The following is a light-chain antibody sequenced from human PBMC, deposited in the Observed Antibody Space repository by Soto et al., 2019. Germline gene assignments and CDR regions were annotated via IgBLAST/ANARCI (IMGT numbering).Light chain of an antibody. CDR2: DAS. Sequence: DIQITQSPSTLSASIGDRVTITCRASQNINNWIAWYQQKPGKAPKFLIYDASTLESGVPSRFSGSGFGTEFSLTIRRLPPDDFGSYYCQHMLTLRDGSKVDI. J-gene: IGKJ4*02. V-gene: IGKV1-5*01. CDR1: QNINNW. CDR3: QHMLT.